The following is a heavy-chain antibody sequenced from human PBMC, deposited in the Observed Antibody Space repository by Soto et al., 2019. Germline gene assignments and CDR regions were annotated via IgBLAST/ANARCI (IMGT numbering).Heavy chain of an antibody. V-gene: IGHV4-39*01. CDR2: IYYSGST. D-gene: IGHD3-9*01. Sequence: SETLSLTCTVSGGSISSSSYYWGWIRQPPGKGLEWIGSIYYSGSTYYNPSLKSRVTISVDTSKNQFSLKLSSVTAADTAVYYCAGTSILTGRRGVDVWGQGTTVTVSS. J-gene: IGHJ6*02. CDR3: AGTSILTGRRGVDV. CDR1: GGSISSSSYY.